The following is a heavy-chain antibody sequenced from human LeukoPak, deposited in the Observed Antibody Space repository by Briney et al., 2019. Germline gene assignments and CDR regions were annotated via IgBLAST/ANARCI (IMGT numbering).Heavy chain of an antibody. CDR3: ASPSGDYDSSGDDY. Sequence: SVKVSCKASGGTFTSYAISWVRQAPGQGLEWMGRIIPILGIANYAQKFQGRVTITADKSTSTAYMELSSLRSEDTAVYYCASPSGDYDSSGDDYWGQGTLVTVFS. CDR2: IIPILGIA. CDR1: GGTFTSYA. V-gene: IGHV1-69*04. D-gene: IGHD3-22*01. J-gene: IGHJ4*02.